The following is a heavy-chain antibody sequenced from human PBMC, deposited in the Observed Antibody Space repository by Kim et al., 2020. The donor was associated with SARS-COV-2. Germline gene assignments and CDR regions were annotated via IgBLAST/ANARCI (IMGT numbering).Heavy chain of an antibody. CDR2: ISSSSSYI. CDR3: ARDYEEGTGTTADYYYYYGMDV. D-gene: IGHD1-1*01. Sequence: GGSLRLSCAASGFTFSSYSMNWVRQAPGKGLEWVSSISSSSSYIYYADSVKGRFTISRDNAKNSLYLQMNSLRAEDTAVYYCARDYEEGTGTTADYYYYYGMDVWGQGTTVTVSS. V-gene: IGHV3-21*01. CDR1: GFTFSSYS. J-gene: IGHJ6*02.